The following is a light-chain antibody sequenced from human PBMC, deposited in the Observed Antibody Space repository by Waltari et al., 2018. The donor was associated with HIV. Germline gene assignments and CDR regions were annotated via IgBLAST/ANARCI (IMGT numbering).Light chain of an antibody. CDR1: QSISSW. J-gene: IGKJ2*02. V-gene: IGKV1-5*03. CDR3: QYYNTYSRT. CDR2: KAS. Sequence: DIQMTQSTSTLSASVGDRVTITCRASQSISSWLAWYQMKPGKAPKLLIYKASSLKSGVSSRFSGSGSGTEFTLTISSLQPDDFATYYCQYYNTYSRTFGQGTKVEL.